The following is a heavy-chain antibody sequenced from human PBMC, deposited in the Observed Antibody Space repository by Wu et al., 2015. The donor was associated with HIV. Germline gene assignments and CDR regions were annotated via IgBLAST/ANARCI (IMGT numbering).Heavy chain of an antibody. CDR3: ARGGYKYGTYLQL. CDR1: GYSFNTYG. D-gene: IGHD5-18*01. J-gene: IGHJ1*01. CDR2: ISANNGNT. Sequence: QVQLVQSGAEVKKPGSSVKVSCKASGYSFNTYGINWVRQAPGQGLEWMGWISANNGNTESTQRLQGRVTMTTDTSTSTAYLEVKSLRSDDTAVYYCARGGYKYGTYLQLWGQGTLVIVSS. V-gene: IGHV1-18*01.